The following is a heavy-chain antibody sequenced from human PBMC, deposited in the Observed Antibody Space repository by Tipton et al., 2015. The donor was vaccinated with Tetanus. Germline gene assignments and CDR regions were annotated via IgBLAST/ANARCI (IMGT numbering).Heavy chain of an antibody. CDR1: GDIVSSNY. V-gene: IGHV3-21*01. J-gene: IGHJ4*02. CDR2: ISSSSRYI. Sequence: VQLVQSGGGLIQPGGSLRLSCVVSGDIVSSNYMSWVRQAPGKGLEWVSSISSSSRYIYYADSVKGRFTISRDNAKNSLYLQMSSLRAEDTAVYYCARDGLWFGEEMFEYWGRGTLVAVSS. CDR3: ARDGLWFGEEMFEY. D-gene: IGHD3-10*01.